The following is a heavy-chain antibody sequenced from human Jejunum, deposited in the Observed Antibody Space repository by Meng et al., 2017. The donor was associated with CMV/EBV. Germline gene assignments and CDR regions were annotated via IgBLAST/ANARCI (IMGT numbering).Heavy chain of an antibody. CDR2: ISYSGTT. J-gene: IGHJ4*02. V-gene: IGHV4-61*08. CDR3: ARGYSSLDY. CDR1: GDSVTTRGNF. D-gene: IGHD5-18*01. Sequence: LTCTVAGDSVTTRGNFWSWVRQSPGKGLEWIGYISYSGTTQYNPSFESRVSMLADTSNSQFSLKLTSVTVADTAVYFCARGYSSLDYWGQGTLGTVSS.